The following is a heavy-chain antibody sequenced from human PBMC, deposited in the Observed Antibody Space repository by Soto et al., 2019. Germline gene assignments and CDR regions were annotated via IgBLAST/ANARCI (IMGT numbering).Heavy chain of an antibody. V-gene: IGHV3-30*03. CDR2: ISYDSTKT. Sequence: QVQLVESGGGVVQPGRSLRLSCAASGFTFNSYGVHWVRQGPGNGLEWVAFISYDSTKTYYADSVKGRFTISRDNSNSALYVQMNSLTGEDTAVYYCARTRSACSDFHYYSLDVWGQGTTVTVSS. J-gene: IGHJ6*02. CDR3: ARTRSACSDFHYYSLDV. D-gene: IGHD1-26*01. CDR1: GFTFNSYG.